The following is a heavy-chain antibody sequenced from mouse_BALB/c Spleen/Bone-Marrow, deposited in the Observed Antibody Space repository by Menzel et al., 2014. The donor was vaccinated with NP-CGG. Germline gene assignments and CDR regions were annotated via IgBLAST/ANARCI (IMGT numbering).Heavy chain of an antibody. J-gene: IGHJ3*01. CDR1: GYTFTSYY. D-gene: IGHD1-1*01. V-gene: IGHV1S56*01. CDR3: ARSPGSSPAWFAY. Sequence: QVQLKQSGPELVKPGASVRISCKASGYTFTSYYIHWVKQRPGQGLEWIGWIYPGNVNTKYNEKFKGKATLTADKSSSKASMQLSSLTFEYSAVYFCARSPGSSPAWFAYWGQGTLVTVSA. CDR2: IYPGNVNT.